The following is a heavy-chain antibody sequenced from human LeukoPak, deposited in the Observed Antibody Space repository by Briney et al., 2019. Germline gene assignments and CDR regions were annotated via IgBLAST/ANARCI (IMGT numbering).Heavy chain of an antibody. CDR1: GFTFSSYS. D-gene: IGHD5-24*01. CDR3: ARDEGRRITLQLGHFQH. V-gene: IGHV3-21*01. CDR2: ISSSSSYI. Sequence: PGGSLRLSCAASGFTFSSYSMNWVRQAPGKGLEWVSSISSSSSYIYYADSVKGRFTISRDNAKNSLYLQMNSLRAEDTAVYYCARDEGRRITLQLGHFQHWGQGTLVTVSS. J-gene: IGHJ1*01.